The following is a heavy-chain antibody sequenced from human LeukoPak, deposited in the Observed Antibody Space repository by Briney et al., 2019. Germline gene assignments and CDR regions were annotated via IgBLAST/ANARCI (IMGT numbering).Heavy chain of an antibody. CDR2: IYSGGSP. CDR1: GFTVSTNY. Sequence: PGGSLRLSCAASGFTVSTNYMTWVRQAPGKGLEWVSVIYSGGSPYYADSVKGRFTISRDNSKKMLYLQMNSLRAEDTAVYYCARGWVLATGAFDIWGQGTMVTVSS. CDR3: ARGWVLATGAFDI. V-gene: IGHV3-53*01. J-gene: IGHJ3*02. D-gene: IGHD2-8*02.